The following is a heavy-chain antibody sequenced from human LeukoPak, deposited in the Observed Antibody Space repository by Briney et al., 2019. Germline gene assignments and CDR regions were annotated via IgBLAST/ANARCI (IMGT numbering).Heavy chain of an antibody. J-gene: IGHJ4*02. CDR3: AKDRDYYGDNPHFDY. CDR2: INPDSGGT. V-gene: IGHV1-2*06. CDR1: GFTFSSYG. Sequence: GRSLRLSCAASGFTFSSYGMHWVRQAPGQGLEWMGRINPDSGGTNYAQKFQGRVTMTRDTSITTAYMELSRLRSDDTAVYYCAKDRDYYGDNPHFDYWGQGTLVTVSS. D-gene: IGHD4-23*01.